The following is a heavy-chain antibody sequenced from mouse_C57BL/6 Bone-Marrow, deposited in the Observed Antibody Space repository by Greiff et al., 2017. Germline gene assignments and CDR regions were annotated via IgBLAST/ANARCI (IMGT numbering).Heavy chain of an antibody. CDR3: ARSDYSNYFKPHYAMDY. CDR1: GYTFTSYW. Sequence: VQLQQPGAELVRPGSSVKLSCKASGYTFTSYWMHWVKQRPIQGLEWIGNIDPSDSETHYNQKFKDKATLTVDKSSSTAYMQLSSLTSEDSAVYYCARSDYSNYFKPHYAMDYWGQGTSVTVSS. CDR2: IDPSDSET. J-gene: IGHJ4*01. V-gene: IGHV1-52*01. D-gene: IGHD2-5*01.